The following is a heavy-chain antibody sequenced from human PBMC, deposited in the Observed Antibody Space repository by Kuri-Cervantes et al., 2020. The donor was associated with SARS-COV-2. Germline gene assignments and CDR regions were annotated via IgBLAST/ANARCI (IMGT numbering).Heavy chain of an antibody. CDR3: ARDGIVGGTPHFDY. CDR1: GFTFSSYG. CDR2: IWYDGSNK. J-gene: IGHJ4*02. Sequence: GESLKISCAASGFTFSSYGMHWVRQAPGKGLEWVAVIWYDGSNKYYADSVKGRFTISRDNSKNTLYLQMNSLRAEDTAVYYCARDGIVGGTPHFDYWGQGTLVTVSS. V-gene: IGHV3-33*01. D-gene: IGHD1-26*01.